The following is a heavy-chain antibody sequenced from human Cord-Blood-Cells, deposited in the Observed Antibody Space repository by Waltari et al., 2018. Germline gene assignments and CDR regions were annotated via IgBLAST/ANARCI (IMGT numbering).Heavy chain of an antibody. CDR2: FDPEDGET. J-gene: IGHJ2*01. CDR3: ATDRYRRLAARPDWYFDL. V-gene: IGHV1-24*01. CDR1: GYTLTALS. Sequence: QVQLVQSGAEVKKPGASVKVSCKVSGYTLTALSMHWVRQAPGKGLEWMGGFDPEDGETIYAQKFQGRVTMTEDTSTDTAYMELSSLRSEDTAVYYCATDRYRRLAARPDWYFDLWGRGTLVTVSS. D-gene: IGHD6-6*01.